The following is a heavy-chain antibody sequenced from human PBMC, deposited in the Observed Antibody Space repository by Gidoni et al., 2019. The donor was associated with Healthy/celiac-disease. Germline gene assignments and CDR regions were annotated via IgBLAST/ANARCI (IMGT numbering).Heavy chain of an antibody. J-gene: IGHJ4*02. Sequence: QVQMVESGEGVVQPGRSLRLSCAASGFPFISYGMHWVRQAPGKGLEWVAVISYDGSNKYYADSVKGRFTISRDNSKNTLYLQMNSLRAEDTAVYYCAKERLGIAAALDYWGQGTLVTVSS. D-gene: IGHD6-13*01. CDR3: AKERLGIAAALDY. CDR1: GFPFISYG. V-gene: IGHV3-30*18. CDR2: ISYDGSNK.